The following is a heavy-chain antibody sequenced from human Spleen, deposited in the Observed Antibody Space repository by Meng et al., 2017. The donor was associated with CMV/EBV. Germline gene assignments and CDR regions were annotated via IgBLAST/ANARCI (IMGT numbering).Heavy chain of an antibody. D-gene: IGHD1-26*01. Sequence: GESLKISCAASGFTLSSYKMNWVRQAPGKGLEWVSFISDSSTYIYYADSVKGRFTISRDNAKNSLYLQMNSLRAEDTAVYYCARDSPEVGYDYWGQGTLVTVSS. J-gene: IGHJ4*02. CDR1: GFTLSSYK. CDR3: ARDSPEVGYDY. V-gene: IGHV3-21*01. CDR2: ISDSSTYI.